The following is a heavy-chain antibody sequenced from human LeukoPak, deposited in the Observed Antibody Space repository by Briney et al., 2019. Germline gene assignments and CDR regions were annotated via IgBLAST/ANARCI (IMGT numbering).Heavy chain of an antibody. D-gene: IGHD5-24*01. J-gene: IGHJ4*02. CDR3: ARRRDGYNSDDY. CDR1: GFTFSSYS. CDR2: ISSSSSYI. V-gene: IGHV3-21*01. Sequence: GGSLRLSCAASGFTFSSYSTNWVRQAPGKGLEWVSSISSSSSYIYYADSVKGRFTISRDNAKNSLYLQMNSLRAEDTAVYYCARRRDGYNSDDYWGQGTLVTVSS.